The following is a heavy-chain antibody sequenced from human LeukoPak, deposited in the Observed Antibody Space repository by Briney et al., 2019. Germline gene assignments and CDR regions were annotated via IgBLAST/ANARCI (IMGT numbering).Heavy chain of an antibody. D-gene: IGHD1-14*01. V-gene: IGHV4-4*09. CDR1: GDSISGYY. Sequence: SETLSLTCTVSGDSISGYYWSWIRQPPGKGLEWIGYIYTSETTYYNPSLKSRVTISIDMSKDQFSLMLNSVTAAYTAVYYCSRHAGTTLTWFDPWGQGTLVTVSS. J-gene: IGHJ5*02. CDR3: SRHAGTTLTWFDP. CDR2: IYTSETT.